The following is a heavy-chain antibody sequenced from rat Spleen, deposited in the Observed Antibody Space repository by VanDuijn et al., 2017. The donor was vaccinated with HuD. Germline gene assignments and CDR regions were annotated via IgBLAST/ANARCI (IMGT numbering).Heavy chain of an antibody. CDR2: IWAGGST. Sequence: QVQLKESGPGLVQPSQTLSLTCTVSGLSLSSYGVIWVRQPPGKSLVWMGTIWAGGSTNYNSAVQSRLSISRDTSKSQVFLKMNSLQPEDTGTYYCTIHPRYWGQGVMVTVSS. J-gene: IGHJ2*01. CDR3: TIHPRY. CDR1: GLSLSSYG. V-gene: IGHV2-13*01. D-gene: IGHD3-1*01.